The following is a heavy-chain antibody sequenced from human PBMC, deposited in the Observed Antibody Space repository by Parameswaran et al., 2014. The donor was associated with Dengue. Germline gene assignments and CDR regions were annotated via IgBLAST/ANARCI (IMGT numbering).Heavy chain of an antibody. Sequence: WVRQAPGQGLEWMGWISAYNGNTNYAQKLQGRVTMTTDTSTSTAYMELRSLRSDDTAVYYCAREGSVFGGMDVWGQGTTVTVSS. J-gene: IGHJ6*02. CDR2: ISAYNGNT. D-gene: IGHD2-21*01. V-gene: IGHV1-18*01. CDR3: AREGSVFGGMDV.